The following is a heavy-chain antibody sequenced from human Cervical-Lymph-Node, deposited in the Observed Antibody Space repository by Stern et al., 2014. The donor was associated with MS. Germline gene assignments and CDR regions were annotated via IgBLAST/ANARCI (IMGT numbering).Heavy chain of an antibody. CDR2: INHSGST. J-gene: IGHJ4*01. Sequence: QVQLQQWGAGLLKPSETLSLTCGVDGGSFSGFYCAWIRQSPGQGLEWIGEINHSGSTTYNTPLKSRGTISVDTSKKEFSLKMRSVIAADTAVYYCARGERGDFDYWGHGTLVTVSS. CDR1: GGSFSGFY. V-gene: IGHV4-34*01. D-gene: IGHD5-24*01. CDR3: ARGERGDFDY.